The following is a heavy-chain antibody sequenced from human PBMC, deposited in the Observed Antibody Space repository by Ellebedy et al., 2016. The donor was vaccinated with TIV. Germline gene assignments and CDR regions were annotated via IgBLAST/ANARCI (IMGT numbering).Heavy chain of an antibody. CDR1: GYTFTNFG. J-gene: IGHJ6*02. Sequence: ASVKVSCKASGYTFTNFGFNWVRQAPGQGLEWMGWISVYNGDTNYAQNFQGRVTMTTGTSTSTAYMELRSLRSDDTAVYYCARDRVEARLVPASYYYAMDVWGQGTTVTVSS. D-gene: IGHD6-6*01. CDR3: ARDRVEARLVPASYYYAMDV. V-gene: IGHV1-18*01. CDR2: ISVYNGDT.